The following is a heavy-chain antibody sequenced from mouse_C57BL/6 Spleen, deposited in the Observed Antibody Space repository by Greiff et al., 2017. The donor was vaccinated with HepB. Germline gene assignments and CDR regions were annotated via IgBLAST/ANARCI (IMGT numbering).Heavy chain of an antibody. CDR1: GYTFTSYW. V-gene: IGHV1-52*01. D-gene: IGHD3-2*02. CDR3: ARSRDLDSSGSYYYAMDY. CDR2: IDPSDSET. Sequence: VQLQQSGAELVRPGSSVKLSCKASGYTFTSYWMHWVKQRPIQGLEWIGNIDPSDSETHYNQKFKDKATLTVDKSSSTAYMQLSSLTSEDSAVYYCARSRDLDSSGSYYYAMDYWGQGTSVTVSS. J-gene: IGHJ4*01.